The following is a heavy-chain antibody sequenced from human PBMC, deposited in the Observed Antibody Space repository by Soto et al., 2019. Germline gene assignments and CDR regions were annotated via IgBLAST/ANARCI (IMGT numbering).Heavy chain of an antibody. Sequence: SETLSLTCTFSGDSISSCYWSRIRQPPGKGLERIGHIEYRGSTNYIPSLRSRSTISVDTSKNQFSLKLNSVTTADTAVYYGARDGREACGIDVWREGSRV. V-gene: IGHV4-59*01. CDR2: IEYRGST. CDR3: ARDGREACGIDV. J-gene: IGHJ6*02. CDR1: GDSISSCY. D-gene: IGHD1-26*01.